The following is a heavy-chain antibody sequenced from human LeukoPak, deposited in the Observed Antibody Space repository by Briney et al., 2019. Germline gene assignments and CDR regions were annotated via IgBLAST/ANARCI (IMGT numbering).Heavy chain of an antibody. CDR2: INSFGAR. CDR3: ANSLSGIWAQDDGH. J-gene: IGHJ4*02. D-gene: IGHD5-24*01. V-gene: IGHV3-69-1*02. CDR1: GITFRDHE. Sequence: GGSLRLSCAASGITFRDHEVNWIRQAPGKGLEWVSHINSFGARYYTESVNGRFNIYSQNAKNLVFLQMNSLRGEDTAVYYCANSLSGIWAQDDGHWGKGTLVTVSS.